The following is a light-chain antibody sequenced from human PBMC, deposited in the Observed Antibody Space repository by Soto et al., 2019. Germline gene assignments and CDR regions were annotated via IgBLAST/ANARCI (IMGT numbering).Light chain of an antibody. CDR3: AAWDDSLSAWV. V-gene: IGLV1-47*01. CDR1: GSNVGTSY. CDR2: AND. J-gene: IGLJ3*02. Sequence: QSVLTQPPSASGTPGQRVTISCSGSGSNVGTSYVYWYQQLPGTAPKLLIYANDQRPSGVPDRFSGSKSGTSASLAISGLRSEDEADYYCAAWDDSLSAWVFGGGTKVTVL.